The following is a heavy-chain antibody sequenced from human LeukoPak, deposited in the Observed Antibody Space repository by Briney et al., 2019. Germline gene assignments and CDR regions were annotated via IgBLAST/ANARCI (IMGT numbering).Heavy chain of an antibody. Sequence: ASVKVSCKASGYTFTTYEIYWVRQATGQGLEWVGWMSPNSGNTVYAQKLQGRVTMTTDTSTSTAYMELRSLRSDDTAVYYCARGTYFDYWGQGTLVTVSS. CDR2: MSPNSGNT. CDR3: ARGTYFDY. J-gene: IGHJ4*02. CDR1: GYTFTTYE. V-gene: IGHV1-8*02.